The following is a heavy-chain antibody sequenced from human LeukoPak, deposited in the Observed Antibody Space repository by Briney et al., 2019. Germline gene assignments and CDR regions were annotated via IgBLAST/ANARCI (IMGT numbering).Heavy chain of an antibody. CDR3: ARGGFLGYCSSTSCPYYFDY. CDR2: IYYSGST. J-gene: IGHJ4*02. V-gene: IGHV4-59*01. Sequence: SETLSLTCTVSGGSIGSYYWSWIRQPPGKGLEWIGYIYYSGSTNYNPSLKSRVTISVDTSKNQFSLKLSSVTAADTAVYYCARGGFLGYCSSTSCPYYFDYWGQGTLVTVSS. CDR1: GGSIGSYY. D-gene: IGHD2-2*01.